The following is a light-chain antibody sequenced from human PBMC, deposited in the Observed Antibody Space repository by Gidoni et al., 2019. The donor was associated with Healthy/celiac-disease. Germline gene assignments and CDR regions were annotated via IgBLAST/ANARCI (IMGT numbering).Light chain of an antibody. Sequence: QSVLTQPPSASGTPGPRVTISCSGSSSNIGSNYVYWYQQLPGTAPKLLIYRNNQRPSGVPDRFSGSKSGTSASLAISGLRSEDEADYYCAAWDDSLSVYVVFGGGTKLTVL. J-gene: IGLJ2*01. CDR3: AAWDDSLSVYVV. V-gene: IGLV1-47*01. CDR2: RNN. CDR1: SSNIGSNY.